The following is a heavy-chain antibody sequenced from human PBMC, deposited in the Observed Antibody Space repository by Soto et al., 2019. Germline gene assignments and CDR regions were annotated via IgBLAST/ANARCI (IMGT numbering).Heavy chain of an antibody. D-gene: IGHD3-10*01. V-gene: IGHV4-4*02. Sequence: SETLSLTCAVSSGSISSSNWWSWVRQPPWKGLEWIGEIYHSGSTNYNPSLKSRVTISVDKSKNQFSLKLSSVTAADTAVYYCARRFGELSDYYYYYYMDVWGKGTTVTVSS. CDR1: SGSISSSNW. CDR2: IYHSGST. J-gene: IGHJ6*03. CDR3: ARRFGELSDYYYYYYMDV.